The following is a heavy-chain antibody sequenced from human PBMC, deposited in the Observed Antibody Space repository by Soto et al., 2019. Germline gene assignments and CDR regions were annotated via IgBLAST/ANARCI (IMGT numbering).Heavy chain of an antibody. V-gene: IGHV3-30*04. Sequence: QVQLVESGGGVVQPGRSLRLSCAASGSAFSVYAIHWVRQAPGKGLEWVAAISYDGKNEHYAASVKGRFTISRDNSKDTLYLQMDSLRADDTAVYYCVREVAAGGTWNFDYWGQGTLVTVAS. J-gene: IGHJ4*02. CDR2: ISYDGKNE. D-gene: IGHD6-13*01. CDR1: GSAFSVYA. CDR3: VREVAAGGTWNFDY.